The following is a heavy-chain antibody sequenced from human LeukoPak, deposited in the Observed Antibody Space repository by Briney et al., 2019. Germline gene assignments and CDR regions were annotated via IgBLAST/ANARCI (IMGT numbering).Heavy chain of an antibody. CDR1: GFSVSSHY. J-gene: IGHJ4*02. Sequence: GGSLSLACAVSGFSVSSHYMTSVRHPPGNGLEWGSVLYSGGTTYYADSVKGRFTISRDNSKNTLYLQMNSLRAEDTAVYYCAKDRAYSEGTFFFDYWGQGTLVTVSS. CDR2: LYSGGTT. CDR3: AKDRAYSEGTFFFDY. V-gene: IGHV3-53*01. D-gene: IGHD3-16*01.